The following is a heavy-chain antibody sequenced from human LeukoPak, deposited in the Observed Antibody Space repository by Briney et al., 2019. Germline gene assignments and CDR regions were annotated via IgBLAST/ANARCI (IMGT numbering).Heavy chain of an antibody. V-gene: IGHV1-2*06. D-gene: IGHD2-21*02. Sequence: ASVKVSCKASGYTFTGYYMHWVRQAPGQGLEWMGRINPNSGGTNYAQKFQGRVTMTRDTSISTAYMELSRLRSDDTAVYYCARGCGGDCQVVAFDIWGQGTMVTVSS. CDR3: ARGCGGDCQVVAFDI. J-gene: IGHJ3*02. CDR2: INPNSGGT. CDR1: GYTFTGYY.